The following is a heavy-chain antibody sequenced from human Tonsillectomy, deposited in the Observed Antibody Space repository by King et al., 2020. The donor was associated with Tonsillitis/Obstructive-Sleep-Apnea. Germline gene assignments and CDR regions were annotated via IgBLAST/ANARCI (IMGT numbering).Heavy chain of an antibody. D-gene: IGHD2-2*01. CDR1: GFSLNTSEMC. CDR3: ARTLGYCSSTSCYWTLWY. Sequence: VTLKESGPALVKPTQTLTLTCTFSGFSLNTSEMCVSWIRQPPGKALEWLARIDWDDDKYYRTSLKTRLAISKDTSKNQLVLTMTNMDPVDTATYYCARTLGYCSSTSCYWTLWYWGQGTLVTVSS. V-gene: IGHV2-70*11. CDR2: IDWDDDK. J-gene: IGHJ4*02.